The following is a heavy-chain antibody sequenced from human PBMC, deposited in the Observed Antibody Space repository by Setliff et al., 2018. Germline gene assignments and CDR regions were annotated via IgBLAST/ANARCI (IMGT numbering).Heavy chain of an antibody. CDR3: ARQIGSSLSHFYYYMDV. J-gene: IGHJ6*03. Sequence: RGESLKLSCKGSGYNFASYWIAWVRQMPGKGLEWMGIIYPDDSDTRYSPSFQGQVTISADKSISTAYLQWSSLKASDTAMYYCARQIGSSLSHFYYYMDVWGKGTTVTVSS. D-gene: IGHD6-19*01. CDR2: IYPDDSDT. CDR1: GYNFASYW. V-gene: IGHV5-51*01.